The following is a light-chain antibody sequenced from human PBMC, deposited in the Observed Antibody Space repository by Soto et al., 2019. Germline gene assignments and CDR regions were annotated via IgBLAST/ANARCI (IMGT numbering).Light chain of an antibody. CDR3: HQYNTYSPWT. V-gene: IGKV1-5*01. CDR1: HSISKW. J-gene: IGKJ1*01. Sequence: DIQMTQSPSTLSASVGDRVTITCRASHSISKWLAWYQQKPGKAPKVLIYDASSLGSGVPSRFSGSGSGTEFTLTINSLQPGDFENYYCHQYNTYSPWTFGQGTKVDIK. CDR2: DAS.